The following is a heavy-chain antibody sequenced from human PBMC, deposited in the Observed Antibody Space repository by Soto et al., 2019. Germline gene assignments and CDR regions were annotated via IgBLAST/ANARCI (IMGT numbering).Heavy chain of an antibody. D-gene: IGHD6-6*01. CDR2: IIPIFGTA. CDR3: AIGGVDSSGPSVVYYYYYGMDV. CDR1: GGPFSSYA. Sequence: SVKVSCTASGGPFSSYAISRVRQAPGQRLEWMGGIIPIFGTANYAQKFQGRVTITADESTSTAYMELSSLRSEDTAVYYCAIGGVDSSGPSVVYYYYYGMDVWGQGTTVTVSS. V-gene: IGHV1-69*13. J-gene: IGHJ6*02.